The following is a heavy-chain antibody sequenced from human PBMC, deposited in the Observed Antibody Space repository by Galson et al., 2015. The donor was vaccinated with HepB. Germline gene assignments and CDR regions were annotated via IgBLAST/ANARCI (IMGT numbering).Heavy chain of an antibody. V-gene: IGHV1-18*01. CDR1: GYTFTRYG. J-gene: IGHJ6*03. CDR3: ARGGGSGDYDYYYYMDV. D-gene: IGHD6-19*01. CDR2: ISTYTGNS. Sequence: SVKVSCKASGYTFTRYGISWVRQAPGQGLEWMGWISTYTGNSKYAQKVRGRVTMTTDTATSTAYMELRSLRPDDTAVYYCARGGGSGDYDYYYYMDVWGKGTTVTVSS.